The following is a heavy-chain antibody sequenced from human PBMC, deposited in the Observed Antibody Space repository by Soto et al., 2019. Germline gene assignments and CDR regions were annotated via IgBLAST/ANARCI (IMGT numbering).Heavy chain of an antibody. CDR1: GFTCGDYA. Sequence: SLRLSCAAAGFTCGDYAMHWVRQVPGKGLEWVSGFKWNSGDVGYADSVKGRFTISRDNARNSLYLQMNSLRPEDTAVYYCAKDRSSGSPYYGMDFWGQGTMVTVS. D-gene: IGHD3-10*01. CDR2: FKWNSGDV. J-gene: IGHJ6*02. CDR3: AKDRSSGSPYYGMDF. V-gene: IGHV3-9*01.